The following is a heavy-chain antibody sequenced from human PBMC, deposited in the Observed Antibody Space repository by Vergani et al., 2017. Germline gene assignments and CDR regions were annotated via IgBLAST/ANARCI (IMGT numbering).Heavy chain of an antibody. V-gene: IGHV3-23*01. Sequence: EVQLLESGGDLVQPGGSLRLSCAASGFSFNTYAMSWVSQAPGKGLEWVSTINTNGDYTRYGDSVKGRFTSSRDNSKSTLYLQMNSLRAEDTAIYYCAKGGWNYWFDSWGQGTLVIVS. CDR3: AKGGWNYWFDS. CDR2: INTNGDYT. CDR1: GFSFNTYA. J-gene: IGHJ5*01. D-gene: IGHD1-1*01.